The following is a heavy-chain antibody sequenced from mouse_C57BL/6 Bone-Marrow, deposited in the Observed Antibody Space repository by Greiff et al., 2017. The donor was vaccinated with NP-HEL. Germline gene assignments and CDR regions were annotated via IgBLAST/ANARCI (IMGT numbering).Heavy chain of an antibody. CDR2: IYPGSGNT. D-gene: IGHD4-1*02. Sequence: VQLQQSGAELVRPGASVKLSCKASGYTFTDYYINWVKQRPGQGLEWIARIYPGSGNTYYNEKFKGKATLTAEKSSSTAYMQLSSLTSEDSAVYFCARGQLEGYAMDYWGQGTSVTVSS. CDR3: ARGQLEGYAMDY. CDR1: GYTFTDYY. V-gene: IGHV1-76*01. J-gene: IGHJ4*01.